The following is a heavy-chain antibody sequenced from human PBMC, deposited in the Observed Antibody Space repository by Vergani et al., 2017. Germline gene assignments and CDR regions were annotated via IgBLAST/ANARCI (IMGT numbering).Heavy chain of an antibody. D-gene: IGHD6-6*01. CDR3: ARTSSSALDY. V-gene: IGHV3-7*01. Sequence: VQLQESGPGLVKPSQTLSLTCTVSGGSISSGSYYWSWIRQPAGKGLEWVANIKQDGSEKYYVDSVKGRFTISRDNAKNTLYLQMNSLRAEDTAVYYCARTSSSALDYWGQGTLVTVSS. CDR1: GGSISSGSYY. J-gene: IGHJ4*02. CDR2: IKQDGSEK.